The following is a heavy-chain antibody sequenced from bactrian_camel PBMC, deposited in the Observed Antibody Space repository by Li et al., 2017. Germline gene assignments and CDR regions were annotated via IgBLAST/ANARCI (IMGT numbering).Heavy chain of an antibody. J-gene: IGHJ4*01. CDR1: GITFSRHD. CDR2: ILREIDT. CDR3: AADPSWRCGLASEYTY. Sequence: VQLVESGGGLVQPGEFLRLSCVASGITFSRHDMSWVRQAPGKEVEWVATILREIDTRYADSVKGRFAISKDNAKNTLYLQMNSLKPEDTAMYYCAADPSWRCGLASEYTYWGQGTQVTVS. V-gene: IGHV3S42*01. D-gene: IGHD5*01.